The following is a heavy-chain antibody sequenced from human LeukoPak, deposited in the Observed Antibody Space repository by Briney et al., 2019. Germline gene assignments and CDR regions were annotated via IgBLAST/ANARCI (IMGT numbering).Heavy chain of an antibody. CDR2: IYYSGST. CDR3: ARIPSPGWFDP. V-gene: IGHV4-39*01. Sequence: PSETLSLTCTVSGGSISSSSYYWGWIRQPPGKGLEWIGSIYYSGSTYYNPSLKSRVTISVDTSKNQFSLKLSSVTAADTAVYYCARIPSPGWFDPWGQGTLVTVSS. J-gene: IGHJ5*02. CDR1: GGSISSSSYY.